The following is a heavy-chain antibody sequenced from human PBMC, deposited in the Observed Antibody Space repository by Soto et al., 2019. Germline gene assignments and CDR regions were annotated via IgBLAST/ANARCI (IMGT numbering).Heavy chain of an antibody. CDR3: ARQAVSTGYYYYYGLDV. CDR2: IKHSGST. D-gene: IGHD4-4*01. J-gene: IGHJ6*02. CDR1: GGSFSGYY. V-gene: IGHV4-34*01. Sequence: SETLSLTCDVYGGSFSGYYWSWIRQPPGKGLEWIGEIKHSGSTNYNPSLTSRVTISVDASKSQFSLKLSSVTAADAAVYYCARQAVSTGYYYYYGLDVWGQGTTVTVSS.